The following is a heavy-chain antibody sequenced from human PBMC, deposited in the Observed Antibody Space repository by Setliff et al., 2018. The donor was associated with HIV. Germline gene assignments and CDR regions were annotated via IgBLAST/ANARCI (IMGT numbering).Heavy chain of an antibody. V-gene: IGHV3-11*04. Sequence: PGGSLRLSCTASGFTFSDYYMSWIRQSPGKGLEWISYISSSGTTTTYADSVKGRFTISRDNAKNTLYLQMNSLRAEDTAVYFCVRAPPNSEYWGRGTLVTVSS. CDR3: VRAPPNSEY. J-gene: IGHJ4*02. CDR1: GFTFSDYY. CDR2: ISSSGTTT.